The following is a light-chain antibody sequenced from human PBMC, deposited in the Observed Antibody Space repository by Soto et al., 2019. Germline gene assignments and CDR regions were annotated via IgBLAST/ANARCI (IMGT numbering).Light chain of an antibody. CDR1: SSNIGNNY. J-gene: IGLJ2*01. V-gene: IGLV1-51*01. CDR3: GTWDSSLIDVV. CDR2: DNN. Sequence: QSVLTQPPSVSAAPGQKVTISCSGSSSNIGNNYVSWYQQLPGTAPKLLIYDNNNLPPGLPDRFSGSKSGTSATLGITGLQTGDEADYYCGTWDSSLIDVVFAGGTTLTDL.